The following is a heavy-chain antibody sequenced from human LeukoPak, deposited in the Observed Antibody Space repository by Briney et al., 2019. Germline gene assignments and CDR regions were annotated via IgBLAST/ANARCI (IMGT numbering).Heavy chain of an antibody. CDR1: GFTFSSYE. CDR3: AREKGYGDYGDAFDI. V-gene: IGHV3-48*03. Sequence: GGSLRLPCAASGFTFSSYEMNWVRQAPGKGLEWVSYISSSGSTIYYADSVKGRFTISRDNAKNSLYLQMNSLRAEDTAVYYCAREKGYGDYGDAFDIWGQGTMVTVSS. CDR2: ISSSGSTI. J-gene: IGHJ3*02. D-gene: IGHD4-17*01.